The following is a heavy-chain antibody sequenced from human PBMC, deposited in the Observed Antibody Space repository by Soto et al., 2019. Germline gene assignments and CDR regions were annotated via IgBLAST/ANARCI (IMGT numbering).Heavy chain of an antibody. CDR3: ARGDYDSSGYYFDY. J-gene: IGHJ4*02. Sequence: SETLSLTCTVSGGSISSYYWSWIRQPPGKGLEWIVYIYYSGSTNYNPSLKSRVTISVDTSKNQFSLKLSSVTAADTAVYYCARGDYDSSGYYFDYWGQGTLVTVSS. V-gene: IGHV4-59*08. D-gene: IGHD3-22*01. CDR1: GGSISSYY. CDR2: IYYSGST.